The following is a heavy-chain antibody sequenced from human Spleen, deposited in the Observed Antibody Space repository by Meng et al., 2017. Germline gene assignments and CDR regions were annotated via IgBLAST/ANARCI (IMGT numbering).Heavy chain of an antibody. CDR2: IKSKTDGGTT. CDR3: TTDLYSSGWYYFDY. D-gene: IGHD6-13*01. J-gene: IGHJ4*02. V-gene: IGHV3-15*01. CDR1: GFTFSNAW. Sequence: ETLSLTCAASGFTFSNAWMSWVRQAPGKGLEWVGRIKSKTDGGTTDYAAPVKGRFTISRDDSKNTLYLQMNSLNTEDTAVYYCTTDLYSSGWYYFDYWGQGTLVTVSS.